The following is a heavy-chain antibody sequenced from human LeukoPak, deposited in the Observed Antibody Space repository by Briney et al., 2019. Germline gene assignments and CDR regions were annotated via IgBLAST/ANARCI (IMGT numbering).Heavy chain of an antibody. CDR3: ARLLYDRSGYYYFDY. V-gene: IGHV4-61*01. CDR2: IYYSGST. J-gene: IGHJ4*02. CDR1: GGSVSSGSYY. Sequence: SETLSLTCTVSGGSVSSGSYYWSWIRQPPGKGLEWIGYIYYSGSTYDNPSLKSRATISVDTSRNQFSLRLRSVTAADTAVYYCARLLYDRSGYYYFDYWGQGTLVTVSS. D-gene: IGHD3-22*01.